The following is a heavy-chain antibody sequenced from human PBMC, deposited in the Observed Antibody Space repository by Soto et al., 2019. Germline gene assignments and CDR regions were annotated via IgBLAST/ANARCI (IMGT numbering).Heavy chain of an antibody. J-gene: IGHJ4*02. V-gene: IGHV2-5*01. CDR3: VHRMLAGRQIEF. D-gene: IGHD3-10*02. CDR1: GFSLTTRGVG. Sequence: QITLRESGPTLVRPTQTLTLTCTFSGFSLTTRGVGVVWIRQPPGKALEWLAFIYWNADKRYTSSLNNRLTITGASSENQVVLELTDMDPVDTATYYCVHRMLAGRQIEFWGRGTLGTVSS. CDR2: IYWNADK.